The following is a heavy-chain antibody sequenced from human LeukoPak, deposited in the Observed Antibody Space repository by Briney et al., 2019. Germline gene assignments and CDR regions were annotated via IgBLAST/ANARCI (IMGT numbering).Heavy chain of an antibody. J-gene: IGHJ5*02. CDR1: GYTFTGYY. Sequence: GASVKVSCKASGYTFTGYYMHWVRQAPGQGLEWMGWINPNSGGTNYAQKFQGRVTMTRDTSISTAYMELSRLRSDDTAVYYCARDSGGWYGVDWFDPWGQGTLVTVSS. CDR3: ARDSGGWYGVDWFDP. CDR2: INPNSGGT. V-gene: IGHV1-2*02. D-gene: IGHD6-19*01.